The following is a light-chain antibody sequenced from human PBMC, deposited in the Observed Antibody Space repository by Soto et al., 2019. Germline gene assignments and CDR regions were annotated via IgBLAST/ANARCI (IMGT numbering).Light chain of an antibody. CDR2: WAS. CDR1: QSVLYTSKKKNS. Sequence: DIVMTQSPDSLAVSLGERATINCKSSQSVLYTSKKKNSLAWYQQKPGQPPKLLIYWASTRESGVPDRFSGSGSETDFNLTISTLQAEDVAIYYCQQYYDNPWTFGQGTKVEIK. J-gene: IGKJ1*01. CDR3: QQYYDNPWT. V-gene: IGKV4-1*01.